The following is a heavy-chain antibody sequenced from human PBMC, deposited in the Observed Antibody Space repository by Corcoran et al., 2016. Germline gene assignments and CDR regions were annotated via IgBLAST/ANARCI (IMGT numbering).Heavy chain of an antibody. CDR3: AKESGDSSGYYRGVDY. CDR1: GFTFSSYG. CDR2: ISYDGSNK. V-gene: IGHV3-30*18. D-gene: IGHD3-22*01. Sequence: QVQLVESGGGVVQPGRSLRLSCAASGFTFSSYGMHWVRQAPGKGLEWVAVISYDGSNKYYADPVKGRFTISRDNSKNTLYLQMNSLRAEDTAVYYCAKESGDSSGYYRGVDYWGQGTLVTVSS. J-gene: IGHJ4*02.